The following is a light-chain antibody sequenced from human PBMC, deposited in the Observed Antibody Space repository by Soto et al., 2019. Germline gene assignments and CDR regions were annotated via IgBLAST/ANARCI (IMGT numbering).Light chain of an antibody. CDR2: GAS. V-gene: IGKV3-20*01. J-gene: IGKJ1*01. CDR1: QRVSSRY. CDR3: QQYGSSPLT. Sequence: EIVLTQSPGTLSLSPGERATLSCRASQRVSSRYLAWYQQKPGQAPRLFIYGASNRAAGIPDRFSGSGSGTDFTLTINRLEPEDFAVYYCQQYGSSPLTFGQGTKVEIK.